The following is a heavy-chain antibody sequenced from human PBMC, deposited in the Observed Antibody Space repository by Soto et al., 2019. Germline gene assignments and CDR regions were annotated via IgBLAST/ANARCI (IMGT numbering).Heavy chain of an antibody. Sequence: EVQLLESGGGLVQPGGSLRLSCAGSGFTFSSHAVSWVRQAPGKGLECVSSITNTGGSTYYADSVKGRFTISRDNSKNMVYLQMNSLRAEDTAVYYCAKAGYGSGSYYTLSFDYWGQGSLVTVSS. CDR2: ITNTGGST. CDR1: GFTFSSHA. J-gene: IGHJ4*02. V-gene: IGHV3-23*01. D-gene: IGHD3-10*01. CDR3: AKAGYGSGSYYTLSFDY.